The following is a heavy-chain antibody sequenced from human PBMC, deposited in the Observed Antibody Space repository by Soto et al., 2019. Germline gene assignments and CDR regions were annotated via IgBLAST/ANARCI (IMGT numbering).Heavy chain of an antibody. CDR3: ARGSGSFVYGMDV. D-gene: IGHD3-10*01. CDR2: INPNSGST. V-gene: IGHV1-46*01. J-gene: IGHJ6*02. Sequence: QVELVQSGAEVKKPGASVTVSCKASGYSFTAYFMHWVRQAPGQGLEWVGRINPNSGSTSYAQKFQGRVTMTRDTSTITIYMELSSLRSDDTAVFYCARGSGSFVYGMDVWGQGTTVTVSS. CDR1: GYSFTAYF.